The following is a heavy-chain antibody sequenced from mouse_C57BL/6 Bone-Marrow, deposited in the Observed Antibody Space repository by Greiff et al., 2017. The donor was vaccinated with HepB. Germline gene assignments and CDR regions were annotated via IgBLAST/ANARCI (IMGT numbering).Heavy chain of an antibody. CDR3: ARYDGYYWYFDV. CDR2: IDPSDSYT. V-gene: IGHV1-50*01. J-gene: IGHJ1*03. D-gene: IGHD2-3*01. Sequence: VQLQQPGAELVKPGASVKLSCKASGYTFTSYWMQWVKQRPGQGLEWIGEIDPSDSYTNYNQKFKGKATLTVDTSSSTAYMQLSSLTSEDSAVYYCARYDGYYWYFDVWGTRTTVTVSS. CDR1: GYTFTSYW.